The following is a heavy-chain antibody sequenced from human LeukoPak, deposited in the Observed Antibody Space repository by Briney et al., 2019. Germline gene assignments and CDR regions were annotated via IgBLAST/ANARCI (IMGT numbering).Heavy chain of an antibody. Sequence: PGGSLRLSCAASGFTFSTYGMHWLRQAPGKGLEGVAVISNDGSNKLYADSVKGRFTISRDNFKNTLYLQMNSLRAEDTAMYYCARSDVDMAAWGQGTLVTVSS. CDR2: ISNDGSNK. V-gene: IGHV3-30*03. CDR1: GFTFSTYG. CDR3: ARSDVDMAA. J-gene: IGHJ5*02. D-gene: IGHD5-12*01.